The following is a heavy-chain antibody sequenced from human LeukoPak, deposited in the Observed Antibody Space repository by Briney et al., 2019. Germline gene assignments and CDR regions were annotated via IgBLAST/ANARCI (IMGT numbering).Heavy chain of an antibody. CDR3: ARPNEMIVVVSPFDY. J-gene: IGHJ4*02. Sequence: ASVKVSCKASGYTFTSYYMHWVRQAPGQGLEWMGRINPNSGGTNYAQKFQGRVTMTRDTSISTAYMELSRLRSDDTAVYYCARPNEMIVVVSPFDYWGQGTLVTVSS. CDR1: GYTFTSYY. CDR2: INPNSGGT. D-gene: IGHD3-22*01. V-gene: IGHV1-2*06.